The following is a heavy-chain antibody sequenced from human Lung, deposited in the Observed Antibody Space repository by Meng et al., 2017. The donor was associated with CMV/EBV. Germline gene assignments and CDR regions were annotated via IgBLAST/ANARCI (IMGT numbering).Heavy chain of an antibody. CDR3: ARDYYGSTDNY. CDR1: GFTFSTYS. Sequence: RGSXRLXSAASGFTFSTYSMNWVRQAPGKGLEWVSSISSISSYIYYADSVKGRFTISRDNAKNSLYLQMNSLRAEDTAVYYCARDYYGSTDNYWGQGTLVTVSS. V-gene: IGHV3-21*01. J-gene: IGHJ4*02. D-gene: IGHD4-23*01. CDR2: ISSISSYI.